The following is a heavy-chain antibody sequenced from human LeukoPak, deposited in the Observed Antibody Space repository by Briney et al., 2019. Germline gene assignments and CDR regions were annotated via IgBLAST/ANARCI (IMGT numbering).Heavy chain of an antibody. D-gene: IGHD4-17*01. V-gene: IGHV1-69*01. J-gene: IGHJ4*02. CDR3: ARDLGATTVTTS. Sequence: ASVKLSRKASGGTFSSYAISWVRQAPGQGLEWMGGIIPIFGTANYAQKFQGRVKITAEESTSTAYMELSSLRSEDTAVYYCARDLGATTVTTSWGQGTLVTVSS. CDR2: IIPIFGTA. CDR1: GGTFSSYA.